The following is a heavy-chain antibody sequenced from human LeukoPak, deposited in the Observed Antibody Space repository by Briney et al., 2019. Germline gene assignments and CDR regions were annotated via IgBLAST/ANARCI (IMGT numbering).Heavy chain of an antibody. CDR3: ARGRVVVAGIPYYFDY. J-gene: IGHJ4*02. CDR2: ISPYNGNT. D-gene: IGHD6-19*01. Sequence: ASVKVSCKASGYTFTSYIITWVRQAPGQGLEWMGWISPYNGNTNYAQKLQGRVTMTTDTSTSTAYMELGSLKSDDTAVYYCARGRVVVAGIPYYFDYWGQGTLVTVSS. CDR1: GYTFTSYI. V-gene: IGHV1-18*01.